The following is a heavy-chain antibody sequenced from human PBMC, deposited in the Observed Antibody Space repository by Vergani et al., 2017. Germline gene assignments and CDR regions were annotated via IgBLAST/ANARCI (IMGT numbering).Heavy chain of an antibody. CDR2: IYHSGST. J-gene: IGHJ4*02. Sequence: QVQLQESGPGLVKPSETLSLTCAVSGYSISSGYYWGWIRQPPGKGLEWIGSIYHSGSTYYNPSLKSRVTISVDTSKNQFSLKLSSVTAADTAVYYCARPGPYSSGWYYFDDWGQGTLVTVSS. V-gene: IGHV4-38-2*01. CDR1: GYSISSGYY. D-gene: IGHD6-19*01. CDR3: ARPGPYSSGWYYFDD.